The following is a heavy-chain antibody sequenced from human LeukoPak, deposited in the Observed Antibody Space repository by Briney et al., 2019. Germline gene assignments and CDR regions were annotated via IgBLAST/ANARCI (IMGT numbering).Heavy chain of an antibody. V-gene: IGHV3-74*01. CDR3: AKAGRYSYGYGFDY. Sequence: GGSLRLSCAASGFTFSSYWIHWVRHAPGKGLVGVSRINSDGSSTSYADSVKGRFTISRDNAKNTLYLQMNSLGAEDTAVYYCAKAGRYSYGYGFDYWGQGTLVTVSS. CDR1: GFTFSSYW. CDR2: INSDGSST. D-gene: IGHD5-18*01. J-gene: IGHJ4*02.